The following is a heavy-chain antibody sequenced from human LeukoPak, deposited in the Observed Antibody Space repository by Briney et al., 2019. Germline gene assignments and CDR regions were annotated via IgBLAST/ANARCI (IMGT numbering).Heavy chain of an antibody. CDR2: IYSSWSA. V-gene: IGHV4-59*01. D-gene: IGHD1-7*01. Sequence: SETLSLTCTVSRGSISYFYWSWIRQPPGKGLELIGYIYSSWSANSNPSLKSQVPISLDTSKDQFPLQLSSVTAADTAVYYCARERNYSHHYMDVWGKGTTVTISS. CDR1: RGSISYFY. CDR3: ARERNYSHHYMDV. J-gene: IGHJ6*03.